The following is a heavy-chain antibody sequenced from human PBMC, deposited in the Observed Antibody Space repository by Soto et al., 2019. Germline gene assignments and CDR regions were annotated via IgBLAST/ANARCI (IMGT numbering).Heavy chain of an antibody. CDR2: ISGSGGST. D-gene: IGHD5-18*01. V-gene: IGHV3-23*01. CDR3: AKIQLWSPHATGYFDY. J-gene: IGHJ4*02. CDR1: GFTFSSYA. Sequence: GGSLRLSCAASGFTFSSYAMSWVRQAPGKGLEWVSAISGSGGSTYYADSVKGRFTISRDNSKNTLYLQMNSLRAEDTAVYYCAKIQLWSPHATGYFDYWGQGTLVTVSS.